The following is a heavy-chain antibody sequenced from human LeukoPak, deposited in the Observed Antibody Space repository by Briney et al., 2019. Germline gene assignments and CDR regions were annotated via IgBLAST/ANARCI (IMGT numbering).Heavy chain of an antibody. D-gene: IGHD2-8*01. CDR3: ARRHKKILYFDP. Sequence: SETLSLTCTVSGGSISSYYWSWIRQPPGKGLEWIGYIYTSGSTNYNPSLKSRVTISVDPSKNQFSLKLSSVTAADTAVYYCARRHKKILYFDPWGQGTLVTVSS. V-gene: IGHV4-4*09. J-gene: IGHJ5*02. CDR2: IYTSGST. CDR1: GGSISSYY.